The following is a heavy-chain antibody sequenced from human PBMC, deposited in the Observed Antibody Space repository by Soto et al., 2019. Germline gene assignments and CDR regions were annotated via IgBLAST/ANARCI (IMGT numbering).Heavy chain of an antibody. Sequence: GGSLRLSCAASGFTFSSYAMHWVLQAPGKGLEWVAVIWYDGSNKYYADSVKGRFTISRDNSKNTLYLQMNSLRAEDTAVYYCAIDLDPNWFDPWGQGTLVTVSS. CDR2: IWYDGSNK. CDR3: AIDLDPNWFDP. CDR1: GFTFSSYA. D-gene: IGHD3-9*01. J-gene: IGHJ5*01. V-gene: IGHV3-33*08.